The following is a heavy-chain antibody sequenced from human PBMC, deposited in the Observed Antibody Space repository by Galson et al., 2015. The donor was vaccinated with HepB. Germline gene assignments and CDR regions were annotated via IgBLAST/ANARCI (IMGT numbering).Heavy chain of an antibody. J-gene: IGHJ6*02. Sequence: SLRLSCAASGFTFSSYSMNWVRQAPGKGLEWVSSISSSSSYIYYADSVKGRFTISRDNAKNSLYLQMNSLRAEDTAVYYCARVSLERGYGMDVWGLGTTVTVSS. V-gene: IGHV3-21*01. CDR1: GFTFSSYS. CDR3: ARVSLERGYGMDV. D-gene: IGHD1-1*01. CDR2: ISSSSSYI.